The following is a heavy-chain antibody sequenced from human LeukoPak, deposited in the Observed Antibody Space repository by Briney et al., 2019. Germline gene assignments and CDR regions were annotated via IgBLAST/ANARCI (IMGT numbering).Heavy chain of an antibody. D-gene: IGHD3-22*01. CDR1: GFTFSTYA. Sequence: TGGSLRLSCAASGFTFSTYAMSWVRRAPGKGLEWVSAITGSGQTKYYTDSVKGRFTMSRDNSKNTLYLQMNSLRDEDTAEYFCAKESLVVIESYFDNWGQGTLVLVSS. CDR2: ITGSGQTK. CDR3: AKESLVVIESYFDN. J-gene: IGHJ4*02. V-gene: IGHV3-23*01.